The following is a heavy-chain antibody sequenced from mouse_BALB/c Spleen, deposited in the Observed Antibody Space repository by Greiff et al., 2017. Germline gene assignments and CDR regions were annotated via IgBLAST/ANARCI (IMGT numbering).Heavy chain of an antibody. Sequence: EVKLVESGPGLVKPSQSLSLTCTVTGYSITSDYAWNWIRQFPGNKLEWMGYISYSGSTSYNPSLKSRISITRDTSKNQFFLQLNSVTTEDTATYYCARVEGIYYGSSYGYFDVWGAGTTVTVSS. V-gene: IGHV3-2*02. D-gene: IGHD1-1*01. J-gene: IGHJ1*01. CDR3: ARVEGIYYGSSYGYFDV. CDR2: ISYSGST. CDR1: GYSITSDYA.